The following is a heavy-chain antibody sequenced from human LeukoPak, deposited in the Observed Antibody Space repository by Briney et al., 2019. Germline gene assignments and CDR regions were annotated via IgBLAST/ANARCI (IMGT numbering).Heavy chain of an antibody. Sequence: SGGSLRLSCAASGFTFSSYGMHWVRQAPGKGLEWVAVISYDGSNKYYADSVKGRFTISRDNSKNTLYLQMNSLRAEDTAVYYCAKVIGGYLDYWGQGTLVTVSS. CDR3: AKVIGGYLDY. CDR2: ISYDGSNK. CDR1: GFTFSSYG. D-gene: IGHD4-23*01. V-gene: IGHV3-30*18. J-gene: IGHJ4*02.